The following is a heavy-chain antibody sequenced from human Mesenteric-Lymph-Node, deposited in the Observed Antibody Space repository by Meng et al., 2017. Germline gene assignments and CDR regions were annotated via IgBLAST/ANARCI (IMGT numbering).Heavy chain of an antibody. J-gene: IGHJ4*02. CDR3: ARTNSGGYGSIDY. CDR2: IWYDGSNK. V-gene: IGHV3-33*01. D-gene: IGHD1-26*01. CDR1: GFTFSSYG. Sequence: GESLKISCAASGFTFSSYGMHWVRQAPGKGLEWVAVIWYDGSNKYYADSVKGRFTISRDNSKNTLYLQMNSLRAEDTAVYYCARTNSGGYGSIDYWGQGTPVTVSS.